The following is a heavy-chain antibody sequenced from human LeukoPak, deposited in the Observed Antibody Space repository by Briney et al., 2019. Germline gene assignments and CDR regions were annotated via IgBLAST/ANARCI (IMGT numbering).Heavy chain of an antibody. Sequence: GGSLRLSCAASGFTFSSYAMHWVRQAPGKGLEWVAVVSYDGSNKYYADSVKGRFTISRDNSKNTLYLQMNSLRAEDTAVYYCARLIYDFWSGSTHPRDYWGQGTLVTVSS. J-gene: IGHJ4*02. V-gene: IGHV3-30-3*01. D-gene: IGHD3-3*01. CDR3: ARLIYDFWSGSTHPRDY. CDR2: VSYDGSNK. CDR1: GFTFSSYA.